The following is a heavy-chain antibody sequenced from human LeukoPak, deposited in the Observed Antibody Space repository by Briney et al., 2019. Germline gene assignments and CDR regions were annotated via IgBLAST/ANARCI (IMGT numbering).Heavy chain of an antibody. CDR2: IIPIFGTA. CDR1: GYTFTGYY. Sequence: SVKVSCKASGYTFTGYYMHWVRQAPGQGLEWMGGIIPIFGTANYAQKFQGRVTITTDESTSTAYMELSSLRSEDTAVYYCARDSGALRIVGATVRAFDIWGQGTMVTVSS. V-gene: IGHV1-69*05. J-gene: IGHJ3*02. CDR3: ARDSGALRIVGATVRAFDI. D-gene: IGHD1-26*01.